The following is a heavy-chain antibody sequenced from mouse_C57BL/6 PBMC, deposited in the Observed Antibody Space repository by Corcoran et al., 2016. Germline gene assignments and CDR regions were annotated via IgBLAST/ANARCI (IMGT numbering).Heavy chain of an antibody. V-gene: IGHV9-3*01. Sequence: QIQLVQSGPELKNPGETVKISCKASGYTFTPYGMSWVKQAPGKGLKWMGWINTYSGVPTYADDFKGRFAFSLETSASTAYLQINNLKNEDTATYFCARGYGKEFAYWGQGTLVTVSA. CDR2: INTYSGVP. CDR3: ARGYGKEFAY. CDR1: GYTFTPYG. D-gene: IGHD2-1*01. J-gene: IGHJ3*01.